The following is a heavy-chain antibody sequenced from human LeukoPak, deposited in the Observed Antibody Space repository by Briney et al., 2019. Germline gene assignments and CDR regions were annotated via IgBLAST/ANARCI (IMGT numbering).Heavy chain of an antibody. CDR3: AVNSNSGTYPT. V-gene: IGHV3-7*01. CDR2: IKQDGSEK. J-gene: IGHJ5*02. CDR1: EFTFSSYW. D-gene: IGHD3-10*01. Sequence: PGGSLRLSCAASEFTFSSYWMSWVRQAPGKGLEWVANIKQDGSEKTYVDSVKGRFTISRDNAKNSLYMQMNSLRGEDTAVYYCAVNSNSGTYPTWGQGTLVTVSS.